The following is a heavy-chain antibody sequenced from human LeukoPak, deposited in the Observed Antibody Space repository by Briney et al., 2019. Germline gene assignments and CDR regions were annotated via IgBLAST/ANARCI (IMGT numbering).Heavy chain of an antibody. CDR1: GFTFSDYA. J-gene: IGHJ4*02. CDR2: ISSSSHYV. Sequence: GGSLRLSCAASGFTFSDYAMNWVRQAPGKGLEWVSSISSSSHYVYNAASVQGRFTISRDNTKTSLYLQMNILTAEDTAVYYCTRDFDWFRNQFDYWGQGTLVTVSS. V-gene: IGHV3-21*01. D-gene: IGHD3-9*01. CDR3: TRDFDWFRNQFDY.